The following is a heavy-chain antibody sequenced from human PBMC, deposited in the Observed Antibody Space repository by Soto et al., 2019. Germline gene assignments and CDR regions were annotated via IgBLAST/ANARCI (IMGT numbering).Heavy chain of an antibody. CDR1: EFTFISSF. J-gene: IGHJ4*02. V-gene: IGHV3-7*03. CDR2: INQDGSGT. CDR3: ARYFRGSGRYFFDH. D-gene: IGHD6-19*01. Sequence: PWGSLRLSCIASEFTFISSFMGWVRQAPGKGLEWVANINQDGSGTYYVDSVKGRFTISRDNAKNSLYLKMNSLRAEDTAVYYCARYFRGSGRYFFDHWGQGTLVTVSS.